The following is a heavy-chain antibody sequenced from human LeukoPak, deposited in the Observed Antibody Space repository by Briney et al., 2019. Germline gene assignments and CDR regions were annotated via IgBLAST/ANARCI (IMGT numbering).Heavy chain of an antibody. V-gene: IGHV1-8*02. D-gene: IGHD6-13*01. J-gene: IGHJ4*02. CDR3: ARGYSSGWYYFDY. Sequence: ASVKVSCKASGYTFTSYDINWVRQASGQGLERMGWMNPNTGNTGYAQKFQGRVTMTRDMSTSTVYMELSSLRSEDTAVYYCARGYSSGWYYFDYWGQGTLVTVSS. CDR1: GYTFTSYD. CDR2: MNPNTGNT.